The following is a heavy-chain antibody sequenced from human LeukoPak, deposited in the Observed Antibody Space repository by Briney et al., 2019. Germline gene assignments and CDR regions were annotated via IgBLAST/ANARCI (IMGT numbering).Heavy chain of an antibody. CDR1: GFTFSDHY. Sequence: GGSLRLSCAASGFTFSDHYMSWIRQAPGKGLEWVSYVSSSGDTIYYADSVKGRFTISRDNAKNSLSLQMNSLGAEDTAVYYCARIHGTRGYYRRPDYWVQGTLVTVSS. CDR2: VSSSGDTI. CDR3: ARIHGTRGYYRRPDY. V-gene: IGHV3-11*01. D-gene: IGHD3-22*01. J-gene: IGHJ4*02.